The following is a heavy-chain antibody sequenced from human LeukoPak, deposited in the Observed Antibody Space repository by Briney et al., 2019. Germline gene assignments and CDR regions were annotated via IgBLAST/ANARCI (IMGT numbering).Heavy chain of an antibody. CDR3: ARSDYFDY. J-gene: IGHJ4*02. Sequence: QPGGSLRLSCAASGFTLSSYWMHWGRQAPGKGLVWVSHINSDGTTTTYADSVKGRFTISRDNAKNTLYLQMNSLRAEDTAVYYCARSDYFDYWGQGTLVTVSS. V-gene: IGHV3-74*01. CDR1: GFTLSSYW. CDR2: INSDGTTT.